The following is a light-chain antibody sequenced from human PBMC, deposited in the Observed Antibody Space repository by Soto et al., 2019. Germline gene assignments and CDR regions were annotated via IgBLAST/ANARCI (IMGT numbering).Light chain of an antibody. J-gene: IGKJ2*01. CDR1: QSVRTY. CDR2: GAS. Sequence: DIQMTQSPSSLSASAGDRVTITCRASQSVRTYLNWYQQKPGKAPDLLIFGASSLQSGIPSRFSGSGSETEFTLTISSLQPEDFATYYCQQSYNSPYTFGQGTKVDIK. CDR3: QQSYNSPYT. V-gene: IGKV1-39*01.